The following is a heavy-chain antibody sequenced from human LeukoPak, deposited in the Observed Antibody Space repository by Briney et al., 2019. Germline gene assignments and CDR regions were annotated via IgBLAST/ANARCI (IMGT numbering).Heavy chain of an antibody. Sequence: EESLKISCKGSGYSFTSYWIGWVRQMPGKGLEWMGIIYPGDSDTRYSPSFQGQVTISADKSISTAYLQWSSLKASDTAMYYCARRNCSGGSCYYPWFDPWGQGTLVTVSS. D-gene: IGHD2-15*01. CDR3: ARRNCSGGSCYYPWFDP. CDR2: IYPGDSDT. CDR1: GYSFTSYW. V-gene: IGHV5-51*01. J-gene: IGHJ5*02.